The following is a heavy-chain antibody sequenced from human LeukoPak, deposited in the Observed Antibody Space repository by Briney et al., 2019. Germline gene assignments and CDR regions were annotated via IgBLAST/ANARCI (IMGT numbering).Heavy chain of an antibody. V-gene: IGHV1-2*02. Sequence: VASVKVSCKATGYTFTGYYMHWVRQAPGQGLEWMGWINPNSGGTNYAQKFQGRVTMTRNTSISTAYMELSRLRSDDTAVYYCARDLKKGIAVAGLQDYYYGMDVWGQGTTVTVSS. D-gene: IGHD6-19*01. CDR1: GYTFTGYY. CDR2: INPNSGGT. J-gene: IGHJ6*02. CDR3: ARDLKKGIAVAGLQDYYYGMDV.